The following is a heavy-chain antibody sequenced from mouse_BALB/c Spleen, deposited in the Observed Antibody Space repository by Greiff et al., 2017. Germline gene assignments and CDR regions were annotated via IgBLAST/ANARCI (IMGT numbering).Heavy chain of an antibody. CDR2: IWAGGST. CDR1: GFSLTSYG. J-gene: IGHJ4*01. D-gene: IGHD5-5*01. Sequence: VQRVESGPGLVAPSQSLSITCTVSGFSLTSYGVHWVRQPPGKGLEWLGVIWAGGSTNYNSALMSRLSISKDNSKSQVFLKMNSLQTDDTAMYYCARVLPTSYYAMDYWGQGTSVTVSS. V-gene: IGHV2-9*02. CDR3: ARVLPTSYYAMDY.